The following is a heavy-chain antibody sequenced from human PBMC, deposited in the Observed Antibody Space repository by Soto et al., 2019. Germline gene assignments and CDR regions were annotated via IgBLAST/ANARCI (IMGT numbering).Heavy chain of an antibody. Sequence: QVQLRQWGAGLLKPSETLSLTCAVYGDSFSAYHWNWIRQPPGKGLEWIGDINHSGSTNYNPSLTSRVTISIGTSKNQFSLKLTSVTAADTAVYYCATKDMATMSGNSWGQGTLVTVSS. CDR2: INHSGST. J-gene: IGHJ4*02. CDR1: GDSFSAYH. CDR3: ATKDMATMSGNS. D-gene: IGHD3-10*01. V-gene: IGHV4-34*01.